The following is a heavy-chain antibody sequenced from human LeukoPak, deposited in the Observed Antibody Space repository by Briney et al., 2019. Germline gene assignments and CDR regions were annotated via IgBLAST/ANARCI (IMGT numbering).Heavy chain of an antibody. D-gene: IGHD3-22*01. CDR2: IYYSGST. J-gene: IGHJ3*02. CDR1: GGSISSGDYY. V-gene: IGHV4-30-4*01. CDR3: ARDRRPLYYYDSSGYYISAFDI. Sequence: PSETLSLTCTVSGGSISSGDYYWSWIRQPPGKGLEWIGYIYYSGSTYYNPSLKSRVTISVDTSKNQFSLKLSSVTAADTAVYYCARDRRPLYYYDSSGYYISAFDIWGQGTMVTVSS.